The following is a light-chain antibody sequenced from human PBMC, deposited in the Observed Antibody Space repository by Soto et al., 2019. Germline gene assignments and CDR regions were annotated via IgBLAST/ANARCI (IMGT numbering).Light chain of an antibody. Sequence: QSVLTQPPSASGTPGQRVTISCSGSSSNIGANTVNWYQHLPGTAPKLLIYIDNRRPSGVPDQFSGSKSGTSASLAISGLQSDDEAEYYCAVRDDSLNGVVFGGGTKLTVL. CDR3: AVRDDSLNGVV. CDR1: SSNIGANT. CDR2: IDN. V-gene: IGLV1-44*01. J-gene: IGLJ2*01.